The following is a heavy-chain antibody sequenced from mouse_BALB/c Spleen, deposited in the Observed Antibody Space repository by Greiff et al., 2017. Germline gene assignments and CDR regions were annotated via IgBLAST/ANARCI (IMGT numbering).Heavy chain of an antibody. V-gene: IGHV5-17*02. Sequence: EVKLVESGGGLVQPGGSRKLSCAASGFTFSSFGMHWVRQAPEKGLEWVAYISSGSSTIYYADTVKGRFTISRDNPKNTLFLQMTSLRSEDTAMYYCARIGNYYGSSYPFAYWGQGTLVTVSA. CDR2: ISSGSSTI. CDR3: ARIGNYYGSSYPFAY. D-gene: IGHD1-1*01. CDR1: GFTFSSFG. J-gene: IGHJ3*01.